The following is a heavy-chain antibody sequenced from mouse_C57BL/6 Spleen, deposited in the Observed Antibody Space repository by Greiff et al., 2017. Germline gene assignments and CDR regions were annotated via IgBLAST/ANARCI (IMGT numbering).Heavy chain of an antibody. D-gene: IGHD2-2*01. CDR1: GYAFSSYW. V-gene: IGHV1-80*01. CDR3: ARGYGYDWYFDV. Sequence: VKLMESGAELVKPGASVKISCKASGYAFSSYWMNWVKQRPGKGLEWIGQIYPGDGDTNYNGKFKGKATLTADKSSSTAYMQLSSLTSEDSAVYFCARGYGYDWYFDVWGTGTTVTVSS. CDR2: IYPGDGDT. J-gene: IGHJ1*03.